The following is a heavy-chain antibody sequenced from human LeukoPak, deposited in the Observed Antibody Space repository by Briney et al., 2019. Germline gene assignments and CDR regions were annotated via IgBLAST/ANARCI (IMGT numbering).Heavy chain of an antibody. CDR1: GYSFTRYF. V-gene: IGHV1-2*02. CDR2: INPNSGGT. D-gene: IGHD6-6*01. J-gene: IGHJ4*02. Sequence: ASVKVSCKASGYSFTRYFIHWVRQAPGQGLEWMGWINPNSGGTNYAQKFQGRVIMTRDTSISTAYMELSRLTSDDTATFYCARDGLGIEYWGQGTLVTVSS. CDR3: ARDGLGIEY.